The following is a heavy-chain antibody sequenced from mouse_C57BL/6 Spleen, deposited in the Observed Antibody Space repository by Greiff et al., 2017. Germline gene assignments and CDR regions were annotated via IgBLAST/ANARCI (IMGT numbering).Heavy chain of an antibody. CDR3: ARNSPLYYGNYRGYYFDY. CDR2: IWSGGST. D-gene: IGHD2-1*01. CDR1: GFSLTSYG. V-gene: IGHV2-2*01. Sequence: VKLVESGPGLVQPSQSLSITCTVSGFSLTSYGVHWVRQSPGQGLEWLGVIWSGGSTDYNAAFISRLSISKDNSKSQVFFKMNSLQAADTAIYYCARNSPLYYGNYRGYYFDYWGQGTTLTVSS. J-gene: IGHJ2*01.